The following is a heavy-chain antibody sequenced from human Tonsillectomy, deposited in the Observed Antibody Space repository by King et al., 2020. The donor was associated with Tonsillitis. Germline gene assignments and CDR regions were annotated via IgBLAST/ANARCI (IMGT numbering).Heavy chain of an antibody. V-gene: IGHV4-39*07. CDR1: GDSISSDSYY. CDR2: IFYRGNT. CDR3: ARLTYSSGWYGDTFDI. J-gene: IGHJ3*02. Sequence: QVQLQESGPGLVKPSETLSLICTVSGDSISSDSYYWGWIRQPPGKGLEWIGNIFYRGNTYYSASFKSRVTMSVDTSNNQFSLRLGSVTAADTAVYYCARLTYSSGWYGDTFDIWGQGTLVTVFS. D-gene: IGHD6-19*01.